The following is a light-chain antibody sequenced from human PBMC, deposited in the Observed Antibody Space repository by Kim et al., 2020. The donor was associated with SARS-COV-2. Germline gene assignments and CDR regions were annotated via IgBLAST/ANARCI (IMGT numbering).Light chain of an antibody. Sequence: DLGKTVRITSQGDSVRTNYATWYQQKPGQAPILVIYGKNNRPSGIPDRFSGSSSGNTASLTITGTQAGDEADYYCNSRDSNDNVVFGGGTQLTVL. CDR3: NSRDSNDNVV. CDR1: SVRTNY. V-gene: IGLV3-19*01. CDR2: GKN. J-gene: IGLJ2*01.